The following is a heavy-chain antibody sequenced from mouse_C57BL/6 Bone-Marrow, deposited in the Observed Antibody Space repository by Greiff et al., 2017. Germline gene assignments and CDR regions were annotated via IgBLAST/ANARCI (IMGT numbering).Heavy chain of an antibody. V-gene: IGHV5-6*01. CDR1: GFTFCSYG. CDR2: ISSGGSYT. D-gene: IGHD2-3*01. CDR3: APTVMTPQFAY. J-gene: IGHJ3*01. Sequence: VQGVESGGDLVKPGGSLKLFCAASGFTFCSYGMSWVRQTPDKRLAWVATISSGGSYTYYPDSVKGRFTISRDTAKNTLYLQMRSLTSEDTAMYYCAPTVMTPQFAYWGQGTLVTVSA.